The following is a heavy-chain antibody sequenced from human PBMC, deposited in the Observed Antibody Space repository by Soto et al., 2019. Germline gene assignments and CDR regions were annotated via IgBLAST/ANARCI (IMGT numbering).Heavy chain of an antibody. CDR2: ISYDGSNK. J-gene: IGHJ6*02. CDR3: AKTLDYYDSSGYYYYGMDV. Sequence: PGGSLRLSCAASGFTFSSYGMHGVRQAPGKGLEWVAVISYDGSNKYYADSVKGRFTISRDNSKNTLYLQMNSLRAEDTAVYYCAKTLDYYDSSGYYYYGMDVWGQGTTVTVSS. CDR1: GFTFSSYG. V-gene: IGHV3-30*18. D-gene: IGHD3-22*01.